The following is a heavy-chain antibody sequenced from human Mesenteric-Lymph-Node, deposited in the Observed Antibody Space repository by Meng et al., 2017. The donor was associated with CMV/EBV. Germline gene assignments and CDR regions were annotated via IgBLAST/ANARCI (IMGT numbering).Heavy chain of an antibody. CDR1: GGSVSSVTYY. Sequence: SETLSLTCTVSGGSVSSVTYYWTWIRQPPGKGLEWIGYIYYSGTTKYNPSLKSRLTISVDTSKNQFSLRLNSVTAADTALYYCARGYNLNYHPFHYWGQGTLVTVSS. CDR2: IYYSGTT. V-gene: IGHV4-61*01. J-gene: IGHJ4*02. D-gene: IGHD1-7*01. CDR3: ARGYNLNYHPFHY.